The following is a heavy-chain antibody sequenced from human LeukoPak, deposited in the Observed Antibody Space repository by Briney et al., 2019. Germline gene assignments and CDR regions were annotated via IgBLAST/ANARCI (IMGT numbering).Heavy chain of an antibody. CDR1: EFTFFTYW. CDR3: ARDVKGRRYYYMDV. Sequence: GGSLRLSCAASEFTFFTYWMTWVRQAPGKGLEWVSNIKQDGSEKYYVDSVKGRFTISRDNAKNSPYLQMNSLRVEDTAVYYCARDVKGRRYYYMDVWGKGTTVTVSS. CDR2: IKQDGSEK. J-gene: IGHJ6*03. V-gene: IGHV3-7*01. D-gene: IGHD3-10*01.